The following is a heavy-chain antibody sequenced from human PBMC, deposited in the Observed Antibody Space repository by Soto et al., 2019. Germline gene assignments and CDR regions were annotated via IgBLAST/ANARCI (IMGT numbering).Heavy chain of an antibody. J-gene: IGHJ1*01. Sequence: GGSLRLSCAASGFTFSSYAMSWVRQAPGKGLEWVSGISDSGGSTYSADSVKGRFTISRDNSKNTLYLQMNSLRAEDTAVYYYGKGRDSFVWLEQYSHRGGKGPLVTVPS. V-gene: IGHV3-23*01. D-gene: IGHD3-16*01. CDR1: GFTFSSYA. CDR3: GKGRDSFVWLEQYSHR. CDR2: ISDSGGST.